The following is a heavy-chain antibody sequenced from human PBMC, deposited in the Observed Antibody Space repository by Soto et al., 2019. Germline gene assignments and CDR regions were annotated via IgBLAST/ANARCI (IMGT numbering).Heavy chain of an antibody. D-gene: IGHD2-21*01. Sequence: PSQTLSLTCSVSGGSLSRGGYYLSWFRHPPGKGLEWIGYISHTGYTNYNSSLRSRVSISVYTYKNQFSLNLRSVTAADTAVYYCATLPRVVANWFDPSAQGLLVNVCS. V-gene: IGHV4-61*08. CDR1: GGSLSRGGYY. J-gene: IGHJ5*02. CDR3: ATLPRVVANWFDP. CDR2: ISHTGYT.